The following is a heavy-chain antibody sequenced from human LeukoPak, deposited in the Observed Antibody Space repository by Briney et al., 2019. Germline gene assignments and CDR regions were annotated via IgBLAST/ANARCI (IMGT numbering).Heavy chain of an antibody. V-gene: IGHV3-7*01. D-gene: IGHD6-6*01. CDR2: IKQDGSEK. CDR1: GFTFSSYW. J-gene: IGHJ6*03. Sequence: GGSLLFSCAASGFTFSSYWMSWGRPAPGKGLEWVANIKQDGSEKYYVDSVKGRFTISRDNAKNSLYLQMNSLRAEDTAVYYCARDVGSSGFEYYYYYMDVWGKGTTVTVSS. CDR3: ARDVGSSGFEYYYYYMDV.